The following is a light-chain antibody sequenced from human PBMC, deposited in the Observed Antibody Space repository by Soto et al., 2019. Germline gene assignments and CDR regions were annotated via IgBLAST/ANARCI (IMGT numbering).Light chain of an antibody. CDR2: DAF. CDR3: QQYDNLSVT. Sequence: DIQMTQSPSSLSASVGDRVTITCQASHDIINYLNWFQQKPREAPKLLIFDAFKLETGVPSGFSGSGSGTDFTLTISSLQPEDIATYYCQQYDNLSVTFGGGTKVEIK. J-gene: IGKJ4*01. V-gene: IGKV1-33*01. CDR1: HDIINY.